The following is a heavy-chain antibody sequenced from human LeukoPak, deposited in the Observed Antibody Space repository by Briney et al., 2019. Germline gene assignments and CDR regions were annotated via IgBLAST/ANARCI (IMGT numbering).Heavy chain of an antibody. CDR3: ARDYKYAFDN. V-gene: IGHV3-48*01. D-gene: IGHD5-24*01. CDR2: IGISSGNT. CDR1: GFSFGDYS. J-gene: IGHJ4*02. Sequence: GGSLRLSCAASGFSFGDYSMNWVRQAPGKGLEWISYIGISSGNTYYADSVKGRFTISGDGARDSLYLQMNSLRVEDTAVYYCARDYKYAFDNWGQGTLVTVSS.